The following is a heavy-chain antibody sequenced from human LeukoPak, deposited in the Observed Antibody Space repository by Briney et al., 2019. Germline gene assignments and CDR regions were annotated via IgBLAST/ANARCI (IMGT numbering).Heavy chain of an antibody. D-gene: IGHD3-3*01. V-gene: IGHV4-59*08. CDR1: GGSISGYY. CDR3: VRLYDFWSGYPGWFGS. Sequence: PSETLSLTCTVSGGSISGYYWSWIRQPPGKGLEWIGYIYYSGSTNYNPSLKSRVTISVDTSKNQISLKLTSVTAADTAIYYCVRLYDFWSGYPGWFGSWGQGTLLTVSS. J-gene: IGHJ5*01. CDR2: IYYSGST.